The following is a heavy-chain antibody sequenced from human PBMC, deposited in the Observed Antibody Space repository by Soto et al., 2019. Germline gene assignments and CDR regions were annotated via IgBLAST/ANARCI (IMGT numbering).Heavy chain of an antibody. CDR2: FSSTGIT. Sequence: QVQLQESGPGLVKPSETLSLTCAVSGASITYYYWNWIRQPPGRGLEWIVSFSSTGITVYNPSLRRRVTISLDTSKNQFSLTLNSVTAADTAVYYCARGGGSPYHNHEFDFWGQGTLVTVSS. D-gene: IGHD6-13*01. CDR1: GASITYYY. V-gene: IGHV4-59*01. CDR3: ARGGGSPYHNHEFDF. J-gene: IGHJ4*02.